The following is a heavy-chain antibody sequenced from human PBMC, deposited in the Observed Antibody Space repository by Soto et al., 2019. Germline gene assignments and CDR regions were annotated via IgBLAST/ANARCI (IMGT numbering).Heavy chain of an antibody. CDR1: GYTFNDYE. CDR2: MNPNSGET. J-gene: IGHJ5*02. D-gene: IGHD2-21*02. CDR3: ARIAMTARPRLYNGFAP. Sequence: QEQLVQSAAEVKTPGASVKVSCMTSGYTFNDYEINWVRRAPGQGLEWIGWMNPNSGETGYAQRFQGRVTMTTRSSLSTSYLALRSLTSDDTAVYYCARIAMTARPRLYNGFAPWGKGTLVTVYS. V-gene: IGHV1-8*02.